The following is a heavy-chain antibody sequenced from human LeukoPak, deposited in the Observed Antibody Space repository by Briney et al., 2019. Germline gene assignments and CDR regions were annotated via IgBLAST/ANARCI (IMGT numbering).Heavy chain of an antibody. CDR1: GGFISSYY. J-gene: IGHJ3*02. CDR3: ARRGGNYYDTDAFDI. CDR2: IYYSGST. V-gene: IGHV4-59*08. D-gene: IGHD1-26*01. Sequence: SETLSLTCTVSGGFISSYYWYWIRQPPGKGLEWIGYIYYSGSTDYNPSLKSRVTISVDTSNNQFSLKLTSVTAADTAVYYCARRGGNYYDTDAFDIWGQGTMVTVSS.